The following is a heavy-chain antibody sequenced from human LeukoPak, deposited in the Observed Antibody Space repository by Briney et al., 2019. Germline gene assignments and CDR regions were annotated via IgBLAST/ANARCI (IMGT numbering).Heavy chain of an antibody. D-gene: IGHD1-20*01. Sequence: SSETLSLTCIVSGGSISRNSYYWGWIRQPPGKGLEWIGNIYYSGSTYYNPSLQSRVTISLDTSKTQFSLRLRSVAAADTAVYYCARDLDNNWGYFDLWGRGTLVTVSS. J-gene: IGHJ2*01. CDR2: IYYSGST. V-gene: IGHV4-39*07. CDR3: ARDLDNNWGYFDL. CDR1: GGSISRNSYY.